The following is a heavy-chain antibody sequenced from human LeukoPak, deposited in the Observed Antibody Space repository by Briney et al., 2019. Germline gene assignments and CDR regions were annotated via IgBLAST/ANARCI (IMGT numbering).Heavy chain of an antibody. CDR2: ISGGSSYI. V-gene: IGHV3-21*01. D-gene: IGHD6-6*01. Sequence: GGSLRLSCTASGFTFSNYGMNWVRQAQGKGLEWVSSISGGSSYIYYADSMKGRFTISRDNGKNSLYLQMNSLRAEDTAVYFCARGSSNVAARNNWFDPWGQGTLVTVSS. CDR3: ARGSSNVAARNNWFDP. J-gene: IGHJ5*02. CDR1: GFTFSNYG.